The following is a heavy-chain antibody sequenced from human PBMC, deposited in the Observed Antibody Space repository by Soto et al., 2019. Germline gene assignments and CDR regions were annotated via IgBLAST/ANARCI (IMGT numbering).Heavy chain of an antibody. D-gene: IGHD5-12*01. CDR3: ARDQVATPSRHYGMDV. J-gene: IGHJ6*02. V-gene: IGHV1-2*04. Sequence: ASVKVSCKASGYTFTGYYMHWVRQAPGQGLEWMGWINPNSGGTNYAQKFQGWVTMTRDTSISTAYMELSRLRSDDTAVYYCARDQVATPSRHYGMDVSSQGTSVTVSS. CDR2: INPNSGGT. CDR1: GYTFTGYY.